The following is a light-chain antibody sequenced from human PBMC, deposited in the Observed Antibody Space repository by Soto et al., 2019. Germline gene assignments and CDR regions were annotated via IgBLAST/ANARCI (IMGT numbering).Light chain of an antibody. J-gene: IGKJ4*01. CDR3: QQYNDWPPLT. Sequence: DIVLTQSPATLSLSPGERATLSCRASQSVSSYLAWYQQKPGQAPRLLIYDASNRATGIPARFSGSGSGTEFTLTISNLQSEDFAVYYCQQYNDWPPLTFGGGTKVDIK. CDR2: DAS. V-gene: IGKV3-11*01. CDR1: QSVSSY.